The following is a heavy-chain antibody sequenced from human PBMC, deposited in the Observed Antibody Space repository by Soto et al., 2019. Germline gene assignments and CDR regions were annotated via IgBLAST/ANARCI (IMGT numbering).Heavy chain of an antibody. CDR2: INAGNGNT. CDR1: GYTFTSYA. V-gene: IGHV1-3*01. Sequence: QVQLVQSGAEVKKPGASVKVSCKASGYTFTSYAMHWVRQAPGQRLEWMGWINAGNGNTKYSQKFQGRVTITRDTSASTVYMELSSLRSEDTAVYYCARTYSGSYSGYFDYWGQGTLVTVSS. J-gene: IGHJ4*02. CDR3: ARTYSGSYSGYFDY. D-gene: IGHD1-26*01.